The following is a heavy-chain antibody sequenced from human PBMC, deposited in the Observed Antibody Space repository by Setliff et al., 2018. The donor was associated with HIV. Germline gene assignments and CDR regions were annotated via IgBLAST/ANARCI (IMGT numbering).Heavy chain of an antibody. Sequence: VASVKVSCKASGYTFTDHYLHWVRQAPGQALEWMGWFTPFNDNTNYAQKYRGRISITRDRSMSTAYMELSSLRSEYTGMYYCARSSRANEAFDVWGQGTMVTVSS. CDR2: FTPFNDNT. CDR3: ARSSRANEAFDV. CDR1: GYTFTDHY. V-gene: IGHV1-45*02. J-gene: IGHJ3*01.